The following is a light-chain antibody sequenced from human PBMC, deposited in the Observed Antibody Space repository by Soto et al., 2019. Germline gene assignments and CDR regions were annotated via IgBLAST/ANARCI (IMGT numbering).Light chain of an antibody. CDR2: EDN. CDR1: SGSIASDY. V-gene: IGLV6-57*01. Sequence: NFMLTQPHSVSESPGKTVTISCTRSSGSIASDYVQWYQQRPGSSPTTVICEDNQRPSGVPDRFSGSIDSSSNSASLTLSRLKHAVEADYLCKSYASSNRYVFGTGTKLTVL. CDR3: KSYASSNRYV. J-gene: IGLJ1*01.